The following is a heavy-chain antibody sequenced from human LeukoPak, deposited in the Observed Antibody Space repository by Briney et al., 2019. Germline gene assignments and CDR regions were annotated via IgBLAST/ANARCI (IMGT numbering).Heavy chain of an antibody. D-gene: IGHD6-19*01. V-gene: IGHV3-21*06. J-gene: IGHJ4*02. CDR2: ITSSRSDI. Sequence: GGSLRLSCAASGFTFSSHYMNWVRQAPGKGLEWVSSITSSRSDIFYADSVKGRFNNSRDNAKNSLYLKMNSLRVEDTAVYYCAAALAIAVGGTTPGDYWGQGTLVTVSS. CDR1: GFTFSSHY. CDR3: AAALAIAVGGTTPGDY.